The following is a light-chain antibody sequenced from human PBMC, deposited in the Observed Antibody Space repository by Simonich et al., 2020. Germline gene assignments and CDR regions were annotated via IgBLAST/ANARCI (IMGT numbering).Light chain of an antibody. CDR3: QQYYSTPPIT. CDR1: QSVLYSSNNKNY. V-gene: IGKV4-1*01. CDR2: WAS. J-gene: IGKJ3*01. Sequence: DIVMTQSPDSLAVSLGERATINCKSSQSVLYSSNNKNYLAWYHQKPGQPPTLLIYWASTRESGVPDRFSGGGSGTDFTLTISSLQAEDVAVYYCQQYYSTPPITFGPGTKVDIK.